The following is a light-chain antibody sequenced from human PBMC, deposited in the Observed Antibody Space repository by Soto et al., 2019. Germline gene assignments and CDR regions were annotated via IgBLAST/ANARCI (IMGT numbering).Light chain of an antibody. V-gene: IGKV4-1*01. Sequence: DIVMTQSPDSLAVSLGERATINCKSSQSVLYSSNNKNYLAWYQQKPGQPPKLLIYWASTRESGVPDRFSGSGSGTDFTLTISSLQAEDVAVYYCQQYYSTPRGYTFGQGTKLEIK. J-gene: IGKJ2*01. CDR3: QQYYSTPRGYT. CDR2: WAS. CDR1: QSVLYSSNNKNY.